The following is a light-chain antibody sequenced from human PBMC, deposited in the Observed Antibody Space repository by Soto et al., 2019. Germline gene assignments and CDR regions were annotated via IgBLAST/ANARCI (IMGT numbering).Light chain of an antibody. CDR2: LNSDGSH. CDR3: QTWGTGIRV. Sequence: QLVLTQSPSASASLGASVKLTCTLSSGHSSYAIAWHQQQPEKGPRYLMKLNSDGSHSKGDGIPDRFSGSSSGAERYLTISSLQSDVEADYYCQTWGTGIRVFGGGTKQTVL. CDR1: SGHSSYA. V-gene: IGLV4-69*01. J-gene: IGLJ2*01.